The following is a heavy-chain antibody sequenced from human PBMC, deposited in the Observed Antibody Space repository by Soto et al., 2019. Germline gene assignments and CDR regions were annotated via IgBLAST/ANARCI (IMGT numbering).Heavy chain of an antibody. D-gene: IGHD3-22*01. Sequence: QVQLQESGPGLVKPSQTLSLTCTVSGGSISSGGYHCNWIRQRPGQGLEWIGHVFYSGSTYYNPSLKSRLSMSVDTSKNQFSLKLRSVTAADTAVYYCARARDSSGLAFDIWGQGTMVTVSS. V-gene: IGHV4-31*03. CDR2: VFYSGST. J-gene: IGHJ3*02. CDR3: ARARDSSGLAFDI. CDR1: GGSISSGGYH.